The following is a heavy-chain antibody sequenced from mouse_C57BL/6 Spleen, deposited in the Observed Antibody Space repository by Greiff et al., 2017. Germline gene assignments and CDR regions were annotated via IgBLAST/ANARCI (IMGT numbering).Heavy chain of an antibody. D-gene: IGHD1-1*01. Sequence: QVQLQQSGPELVKPGASVKISCKASGYAFTSSWMHWVKQRPGQGLEWIGRIYPGDGDTNYNGKFKGKATLTADKSSSTAYMQLSSLTSEDSAVCLCASLSSRYFDYWGQGTTLTVSS. CDR1: GYAFTSSW. V-gene: IGHV1-82*01. J-gene: IGHJ2*01. CDR3: ASLSSRYFDY. CDR2: IYPGDGDT.